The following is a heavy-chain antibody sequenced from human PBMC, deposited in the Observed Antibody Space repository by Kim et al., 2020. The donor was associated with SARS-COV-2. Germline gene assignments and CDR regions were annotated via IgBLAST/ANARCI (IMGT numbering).Heavy chain of an antibody. V-gene: IGHV4-4*02. J-gene: IGHJ4*02. CDR3: ARGPVPHRAAAGRY. D-gene: IGHD6-13*01. CDR1: GGSISSSNW. Sequence: SETLSLTCAVSGGSISSSNWWSWVRQPPGKGLEWIGEIYHSGSTNYNPSLKSRVTISVDKSKNQFSLKLSSVTAADTAVYYCARGPVPHRAAAGRYWGQGTLVTVSS. CDR2: IYHSGST.